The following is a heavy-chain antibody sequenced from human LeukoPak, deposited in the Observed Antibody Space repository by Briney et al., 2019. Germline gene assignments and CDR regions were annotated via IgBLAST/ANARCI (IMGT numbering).Heavy chain of an antibody. CDR2: VYYSGST. D-gene: IGHD6-6*01. V-gene: IGHV4-39*07. J-gene: IGHJ3*02. CDR3: AREYSSSPHAFDI. Sequence: PSETLSLTCTVSSGSVSTSSYYWGWIRQPPGKGLEWIGSVYYSGSTYYNPSLKSRVTISVDTSKNQFSLKLSSVTAADTAVYYCAREYSSSPHAFDIWGQGTMVTVS. CDR1: SGSVSTSSYY.